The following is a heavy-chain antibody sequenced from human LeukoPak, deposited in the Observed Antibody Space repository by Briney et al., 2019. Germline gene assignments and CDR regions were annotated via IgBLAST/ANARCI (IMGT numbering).Heavy chain of an antibody. CDR2: IKEDGSEK. D-gene: IGHD1-26*01. J-gene: IGHJ4*02. Sequence: GGSLRLSCTGSGFTFSSYWMNWVRQAPGKGLEWVATIKEDGSEKYYVDSVKGRFTISRDNAKNSLYLQLNSMRAEDTAVYYCGRRGSYLDYWGQGTLVTVSS. CDR3: GRRGSYLDY. CDR1: GFTFSSYW. V-gene: IGHV3-7*01.